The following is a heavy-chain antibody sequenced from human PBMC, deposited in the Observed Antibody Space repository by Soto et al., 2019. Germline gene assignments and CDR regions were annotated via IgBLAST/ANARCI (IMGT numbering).Heavy chain of an antibody. V-gene: IGHV3-13*01. D-gene: IGHD1-1*01. CDR1: GFKFENHD. Sequence: GSLRLSCVASGFKFENHDLHWVRPVTGKGLEWVAGIGTLFDRFYPDSVKGRFTISRENAKTSVFLQMNKLRTGDTGIYYCARGRSNDFVSSPPPMFDPRGQGTLVTVSS. CDR2: IGTLFDR. J-gene: IGHJ5*02. CDR3: ARGRSNDFVSSPPPMFDP.